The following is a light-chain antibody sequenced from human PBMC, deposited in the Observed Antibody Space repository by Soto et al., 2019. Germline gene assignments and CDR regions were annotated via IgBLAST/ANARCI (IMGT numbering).Light chain of an antibody. CDR3: QVWDSGTDHGV. CDR2: DDN. V-gene: IGLV3-21*02. CDR1: NIGSQS. Sequence: SYELTKPPSVSVAPGQSARITCGGNNIGSQSVHLYQQKPGQAPVLVVYDDNDRPSGIPERFSGSKSGNTATLSITRVGAGDEADYYSQVWDSGTDHGVFGGGTKLTVL. J-gene: IGLJ2*01.